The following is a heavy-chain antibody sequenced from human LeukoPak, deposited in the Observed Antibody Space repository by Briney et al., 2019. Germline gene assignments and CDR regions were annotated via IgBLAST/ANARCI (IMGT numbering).Heavy chain of an antibody. J-gene: IGHJ4*02. CDR3: ARPGIAAAGGGYFDY. CDR2: LYYSGST. D-gene: IGHD6-13*01. CDR1: GGSISSSSYY. V-gene: IGHV4-39*01. Sequence: SETLSLTCTVSGGSISSSSYYWGWIRQPPGKGLEWIGSLYYSGSTYYNPSLKSRVTISVDTSKNQFSLKLSSVTAADTAVYYCARPGIAAAGGGYFDYWGQGTLVTVSS.